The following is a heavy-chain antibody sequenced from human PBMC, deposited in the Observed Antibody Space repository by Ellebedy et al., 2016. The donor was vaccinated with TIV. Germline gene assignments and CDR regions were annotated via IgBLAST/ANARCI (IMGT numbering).Heavy chain of an antibody. V-gene: IGHV3-74*01. J-gene: IGHJ5*02. Sequence: GESLKISCAASGFTFSTYWMHWVRQTPEKGLVWVSRISPDGSGTIYADSVKGRFSVSRDNAKSILYLEMNSLRVEDTAVYYCAKTMVTGFDPWGRGIQVTVSS. D-gene: IGHD4/OR15-4a*01. CDR1: GFTFSTYW. CDR3: AKTMVTGFDP. CDR2: ISPDGSGT.